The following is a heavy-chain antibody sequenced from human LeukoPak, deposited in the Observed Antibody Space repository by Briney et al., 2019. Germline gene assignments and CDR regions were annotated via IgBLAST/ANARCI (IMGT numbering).Heavy chain of an antibody. V-gene: IGHV1-2*02. D-gene: IGHD5-12*01. CDR1: GYTFTGYY. CDR2: INPNSGGT. J-gene: IGHJ5*02. CDR3: ARVRRWISEFDP. Sequence: ASVKVSCKASGYTFTGYYMHCVRQAPGQGLEWMGWINPNSGGTKYAQKVQGRVNMNRDTSISTVYMELSRLRSDDTAVYFCARVRRWISEFDPWGQGTLVSVSS.